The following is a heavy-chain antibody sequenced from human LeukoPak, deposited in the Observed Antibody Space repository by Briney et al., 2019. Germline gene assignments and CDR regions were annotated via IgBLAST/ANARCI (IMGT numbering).Heavy chain of an antibody. CDR2: ISYDGSNK. CDR1: GFTFSSYG. CDR3: ARDHRRAEFDP. J-gene: IGHJ5*02. D-gene: IGHD1-14*01. Sequence: GGSLRLSCAASGFTFSSYGMHWVRQAPGKGLEWVAVISYDGSNKYYADSVKGRFTISRDNSKNTLYLQMNSLRAEDTAVYYCARDHRRAEFDPWGQGTLVTVSS. V-gene: IGHV3-30*03.